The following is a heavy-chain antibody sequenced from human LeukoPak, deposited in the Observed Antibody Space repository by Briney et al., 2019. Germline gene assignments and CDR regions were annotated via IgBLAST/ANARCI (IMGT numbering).Heavy chain of an antibody. D-gene: IGHD4-23*01. J-gene: IGHJ2*01. V-gene: IGHV3-74*01. CDR3: ARESVATGDWFLDL. CDR1: GFNFPPYW. CDR2: VSYDGLTT. Sequence: GGSLRLSCAASGFNFPPYWMHWVRQAPGKGLVWVSRVSYDGLTTAYAESVKGRFTISRDNARNKLDRQINSLRADDTAVHSCARESVATGDWFLDLWGGGNLVIVSS.